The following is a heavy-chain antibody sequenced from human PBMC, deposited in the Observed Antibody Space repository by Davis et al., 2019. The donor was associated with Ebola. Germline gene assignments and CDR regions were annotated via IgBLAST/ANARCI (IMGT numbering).Heavy chain of an antibody. Sequence: SLKISCAASGFTFSSYSMNWVRQVPGKGLEWVSGISWNSGGKDYADSVRGRFTISRDNSKNTLYLQMNSLRAEDTAVYYCARDRGSPLRTRGHDYWGQGTLVTVSS. CDR1: GFTFSSYS. D-gene: IGHD3-16*01. J-gene: IGHJ4*02. CDR3: ARDRGSPLRTRGHDY. CDR2: ISWNSGGK. V-gene: IGHV3-9*01.